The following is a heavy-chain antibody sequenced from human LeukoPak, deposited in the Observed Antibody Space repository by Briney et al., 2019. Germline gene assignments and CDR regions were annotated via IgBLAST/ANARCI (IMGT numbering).Heavy chain of an antibody. J-gene: IGHJ5*02. CDR2: INAGNGNT. D-gene: IGHD2-15*01. Sequence: GASVKVSCKASGYTFTSYAIHWVRQAPGQRLEWMGWINAGNGNTKYSQKFQGRVTITADESTSTAYMELSSLRSEDTAVYYCARGGVCSGGSCYLGWFDPWGQGTLVTVFS. CDR3: ARGGVCSGGSCYLGWFDP. CDR1: GYTFTSYA. V-gene: IGHV1-3*01.